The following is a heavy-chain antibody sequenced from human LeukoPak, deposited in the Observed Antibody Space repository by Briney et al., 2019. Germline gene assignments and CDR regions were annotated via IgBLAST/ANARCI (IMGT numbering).Heavy chain of an antibody. Sequence: GGSLRLSCAASGFTFSSYSMNWVRQAPGKGLEWVSSISSSSSYTYYADSVKGRFTISRDNAKNSLYLQMNSLRAEDTAVYYCAREKRGYSGYDSDYYYYMDVWGKGTTVTVSS. V-gene: IGHV3-21*01. J-gene: IGHJ6*03. D-gene: IGHD5-12*01. CDR1: GFTFSSYS. CDR2: ISSSSSYT. CDR3: AREKRGYSGYDSDYYYYMDV.